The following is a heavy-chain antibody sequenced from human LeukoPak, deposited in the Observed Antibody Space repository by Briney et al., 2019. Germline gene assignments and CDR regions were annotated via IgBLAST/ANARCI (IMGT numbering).Heavy chain of an antibody. CDR2: ISGSGGST. CDR3: AKESLIVVVPAAILDY. CDR1: GFTFNSYA. V-gene: IGHV3-23*01. J-gene: IGHJ4*02. D-gene: IGHD2-2*02. Sequence: GGSLRLSCAASGFTFNSYAMSWVRQAPGKGLEWVSAISGSGGSTYYADSVKGRFTISRDNSKNTLYLQMNSLRAEDTAVYYCAKESLIVVVPAAILDYWGQGTLVTVSS.